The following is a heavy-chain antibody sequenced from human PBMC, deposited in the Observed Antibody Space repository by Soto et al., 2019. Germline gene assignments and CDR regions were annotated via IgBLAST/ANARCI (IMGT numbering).Heavy chain of an antibody. CDR2: ISSSSSYI. CDR1: GFTFSSYS. Sequence: EVQLVESGGGLVKPGGSLRLSCAASGFTFSSYSMTWVRQAPGKGLEWVSSISSSSSYIYYADSVKGRFTISRDNAENSLYLQMNSLRAEDTAVYYCARVGTIIAADLAFDIWGQGTMVTVSS. CDR3: ARVGTIIAADLAFDI. V-gene: IGHV3-21*01. D-gene: IGHD2-21*01. J-gene: IGHJ3*02.